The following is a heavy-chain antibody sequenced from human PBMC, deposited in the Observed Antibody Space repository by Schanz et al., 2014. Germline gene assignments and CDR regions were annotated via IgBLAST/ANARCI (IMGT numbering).Heavy chain of an antibody. J-gene: IGHJ5*01. Sequence: QVHLVESGGGVVKPGGSLGLSWGASGFFFIDQGMNGVGRAPGKGLEWVAFIQHDGSRTYYSASLKGRVTISRDNSQNMVYVEMHTLRPEDTAVYYCARGKPYTAGTPMNWFDSWGQGTVVTVSS. CDR2: IQHDGSRT. D-gene: IGHD3-10*01. CDR3: ARGKPYTAGTPMNWFDS. V-gene: IGHV3-30*02. CDR1: GFFFIDQG.